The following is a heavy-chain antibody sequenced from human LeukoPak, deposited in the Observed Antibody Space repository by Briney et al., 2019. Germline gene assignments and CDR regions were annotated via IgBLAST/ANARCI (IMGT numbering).Heavy chain of an antibody. V-gene: IGHV4-59*01. Sequence: SETLSLTCTVSGGSISSYYWSWIRQPPGKGLEWIGYIYYSGSTNYNPSLKSRVTISVDTSKNPFSLKLSSVTAADTAVYYCARWGYSSSPGDYWGQGTLVTVSS. D-gene: IGHD6-13*01. J-gene: IGHJ4*02. CDR2: IYYSGST. CDR3: ARWGYSSSPGDY. CDR1: GGSISSYY.